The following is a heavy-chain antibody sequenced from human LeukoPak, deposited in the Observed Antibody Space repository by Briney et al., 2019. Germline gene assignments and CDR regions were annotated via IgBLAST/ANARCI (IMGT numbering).Heavy chain of an antibody. CDR3: ARWYGDYPPYYLDS. V-gene: IGHV3-33*01. D-gene: IGHD4-17*01. CDR1: GYSFSNNG. J-gene: IGHJ4*02. Sequence: GGSLRLSCATSGYSFSNNGMHWVGQAPGKGLEWVAVIWNDGSKKYYADSVKGRFTISRDSSKNTLYLQLNSLRVEDTAVYYCARWYGDYPPYYLDSWGQGTQVTVSS. CDR2: IWNDGSKK.